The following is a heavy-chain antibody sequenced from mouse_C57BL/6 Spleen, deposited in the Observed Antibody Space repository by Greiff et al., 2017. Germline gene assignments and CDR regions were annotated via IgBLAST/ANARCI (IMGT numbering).Heavy chain of an antibody. V-gene: IGHV1-18*01. D-gene: IGHD2-4*01. CDR3: ARSPLDYDATWYAMDY. Sequence: VQLQQSGPELVKPGASVKIPCKASGYTFTDYNMDWVKQSHGKSLEWIGDINPNNGGTIYNQKFKGKATLTVDKSSSTAYMELRSLTSEDTAVYYCARSPLDYDATWYAMDYWGQGTSVTVSS. CDR1: GYTFTDYN. CDR2: INPNNGGT. J-gene: IGHJ4*01.